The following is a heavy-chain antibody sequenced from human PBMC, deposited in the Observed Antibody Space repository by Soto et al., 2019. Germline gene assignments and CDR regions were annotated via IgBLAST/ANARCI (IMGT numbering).Heavy chain of an antibody. CDR1: VYTFTSYP. D-gene: IGHD2-15*01. Sequence: SVKVSCKTSVYTFTSYPITWVRQAPGQVIEWMGWINPYNSNTNYAQKFQYRVTMTTDKYTSTAYMELRSLRSEDTGVYSCARYLGRGPDNWGQRSLVTVSS. J-gene: IGHJ4*02. CDR2: INPYNSNT. CDR3: ARYLGRGPDN. V-gene: IGHV1-18*01.